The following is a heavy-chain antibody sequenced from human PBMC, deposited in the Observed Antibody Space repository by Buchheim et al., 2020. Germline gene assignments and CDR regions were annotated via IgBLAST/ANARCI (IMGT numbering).Heavy chain of an antibody. CDR1: GFTFSSYV. V-gene: IGHV3-23*01. D-gene: IGHD4-17*01. CDR3: AKTTSYGMDV. Sequence: EVQLLESGGGLVQPGGSLRLSCAASGFTFSSYVMNWVRQAPGKGLEWVSWISRSGSSTYYADSVKGRFTISRDNAKNAMYLQMNILRAEDTALYYCAKTTSYGMDVWGQGTT. CDR2: ISRSGSST. J-gene: IGHJ6*02.